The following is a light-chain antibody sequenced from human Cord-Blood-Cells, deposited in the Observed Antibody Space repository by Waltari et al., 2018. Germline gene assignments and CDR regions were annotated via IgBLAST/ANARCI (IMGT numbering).Light chain of an antibody. V-gene: IGLV2-8*01. CDR3: SSYAGSNNVV. CDR2: EVS. Sequence: QSALTQPPSASGSPGQSVTISCTGTSSDVGGYNYVSWYQQHPGKAPKRMIYEVSKRPSGVPVRFSGSKSGNTASLTVSGLQAEDEADYYCSSYAGSNNVVFGGGTKLTVL. CDR1: SSDVGGYNY. J-gene: IGLJ2*01.